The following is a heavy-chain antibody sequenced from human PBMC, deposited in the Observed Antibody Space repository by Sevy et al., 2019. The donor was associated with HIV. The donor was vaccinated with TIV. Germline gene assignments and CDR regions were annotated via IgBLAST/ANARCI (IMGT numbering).Heavy chain of an antibody. CDR1: GFTFSSYW. D-gene: IGHD1-7*01. CDR3: ARDGDELELRHFDY. Sequence: GRSLRLSCAASGFTFSSYWMSWVRRAPGKGLEWVANIKQDGSEKYYVDSVKGRFTISRDNAKNSLYVQMNSLRVEDTAVYYCARDGDELELRHFDYWGQGTLVTVSS. V-gene: IGHV3-7*01. J-gene: IGHJ4*02. CDR2: IKQDGSEK.